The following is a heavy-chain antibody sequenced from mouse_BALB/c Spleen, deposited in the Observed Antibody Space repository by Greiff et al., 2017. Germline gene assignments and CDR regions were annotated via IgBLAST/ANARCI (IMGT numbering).Heavy chain of an antibody. V-gene: IGHV1-7*01. CDR1: GYTFTSYW. D-gene: IGHD1-2*01. CDR2: INPSTGYT. CDR3: ARRGYGPALDY. J-gene: IGHJ2*01. Sequence: QVQLQQSGAELAKPGASVKMSCKASGYTFTSYWMHWVKQRPGQGLEWIGYINPSTGYTEYNQKFKDKATLTADKSSSTAYMQLSSLTSEDSAVYYCARRGYGPALDYWGQGTTLTVSS.